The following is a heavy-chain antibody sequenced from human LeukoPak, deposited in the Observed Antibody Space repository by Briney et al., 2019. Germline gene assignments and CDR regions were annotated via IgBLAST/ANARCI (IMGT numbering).Heavy chain of an antibody. J-gene: IGHJ4*02. V-gene: IGHV3-48*03. CDR1: GLAVSDYE. Sequence: GGSLRLSCVASGLAVSDYEMNWVRQAPREGLEWVSYISHSGGQTTFYADSVQGRFTISRDDAKNSLYLQMDNLRVEDTAIYYCARDFSGWSLGYWGQGTLVTVSS. CDR3: ARDFSGWSLGY. CDR2: ISHSGGQTT. D-gene: IGHD6-19*01.